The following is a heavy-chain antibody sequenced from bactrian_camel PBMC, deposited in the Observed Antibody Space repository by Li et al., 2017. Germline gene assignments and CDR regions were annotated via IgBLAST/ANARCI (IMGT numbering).Heavy chain of an antibody. CDR1: YTAGFWC. CDR2: IDSLDRTT. J-gene: IGHJ4*01. D-gene: IGHD1*01. V-gene: IGHV3S1*01. CDR3: ATDWRGMAWPPHSGDYNY. Sequence: HVQLVEPGGGSVQAGGSLRLSCERSYTAGFWCVAWFRQAPGKERERVAMIDSLDRTTYDDSVKGRFTISRDNDKDTLYLQMTSLKPEDTALYYCATDWRGMAWPPHSGDYNYWGQGTQVTVS.